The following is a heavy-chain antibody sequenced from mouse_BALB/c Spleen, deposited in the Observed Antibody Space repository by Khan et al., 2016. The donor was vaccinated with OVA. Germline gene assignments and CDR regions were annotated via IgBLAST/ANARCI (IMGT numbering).Heavy chain of an antibody. CDR2: ISNRGTTS. Sequence: EVELVESGGGFMQPGGSLKLSCATSGFTFTDYYMYWVRQTPEKRLEWVAYISNRGTTSYYSDTVGGRFTISRDNDKNTLYLQMSRLKSDDTAIYYCAREGDGGGLAYWGQGTLVTVSA. D-gene: IGHD1-1*02. V-gene: IGHV5-12*02. CDR1: GFTFTDYY. CDR3: AREGDGGGLAY. J-gene: IGHJ3*01.